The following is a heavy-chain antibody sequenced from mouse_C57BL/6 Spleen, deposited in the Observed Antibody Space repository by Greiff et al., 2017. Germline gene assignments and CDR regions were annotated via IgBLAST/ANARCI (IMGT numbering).Heavy chain of an antibody. CDR1: GFSLTSYA. D-gene: IGHD1-1*01. CDR3: ARERGYYYGSSLYYYAMDY. Sequence: VQLVESGPGLVAPSQSLSITCTVSGFSLTSYAISWVRQPPGKGLEWLGVIWTGGGTNYNSALKSRLSISKDNSKSQVFLKMNSLQTDDTARYYCARERGYYYGSSLYYYAMDYWGQGTSVTVSS. J-gene: IGHJ4*01. CDR2: IWTGGGT. V-gene: IGHV2-9-1*01.